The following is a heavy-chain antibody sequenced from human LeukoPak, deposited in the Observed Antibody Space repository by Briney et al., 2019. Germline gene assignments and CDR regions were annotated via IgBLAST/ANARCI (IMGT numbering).Heavy chain of an antibody. CDR1: GGSFSGYY. V-gene: IGHV4-34*01. Sequence: PSETLSLTCAVYGGSFSGYYWSWIRQPPGKGLEWIGEINHSGSTNYNPSLKSRVTISVDTSKNQFSLKLSSVTAADTAVYYCARATDGYNYHLGSNYFDYWGQGTLVTVSS. CDR2: INHSGST. J-gene: IGHJ4*02. D-gene: IGHD5-24*01. CDR3: ARATDGYNYHLGSNYFDY.